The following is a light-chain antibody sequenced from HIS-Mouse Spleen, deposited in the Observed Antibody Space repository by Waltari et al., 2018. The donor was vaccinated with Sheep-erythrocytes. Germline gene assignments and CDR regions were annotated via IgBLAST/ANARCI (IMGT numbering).Light chain of an antibody. V-gene: IGLV2-11*01. CDR2: DVS. CDR3: CSDAGSYNHV. J-gene: IGLJ1*01. Sequence: QSALTQPRSVSGSPGQSVTISCTGTSSDVGGYNYVSWYQQHPGKAPKLMIYDVSKRPSGVPDRFSGSKTGSTASLTISGLQAEDEADYYCCSDAGSYNHVFATGTKVTVL. CDR1: SSDVGGYNY.